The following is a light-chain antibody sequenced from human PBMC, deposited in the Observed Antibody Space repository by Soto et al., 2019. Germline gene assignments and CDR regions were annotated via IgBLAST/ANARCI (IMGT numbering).Light chain of an antibody. J-gene: IGKJ1*01. CDR3: QQYGSSPWT. CDR2: GAS. V-gene: IGKV3-20*01. CDR1: QSVSSNY. Sequence: EIVLTQSPGTLSLSPGERATLSCRASQSVSSNYLAWYQQKPGQAPRPLIYGASSRATGIPDRFIGSGAGTDFTLTISRLEPEDFAVYYCQQYGSSPWTFGQGTKVEIK.